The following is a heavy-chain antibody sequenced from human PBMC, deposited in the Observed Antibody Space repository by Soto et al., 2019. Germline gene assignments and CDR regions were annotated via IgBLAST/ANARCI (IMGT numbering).Heavy chain of an antibody. Sequence: SVKVSCKASGGTFSSYAISWVRQAPGQGLEWMGGIIPIFGTANYAQKFQGRVTITADESTSTAYMELSSLRSEDTAVYYCARGQQYYYDSSGYLLSRGWALYYFYGMDVWG. J-gene: IGHJ6*02. CDR2: IIPIFGTA. CDR1: GGTFSSYA. V-gene: IGHV1-69*13. D-gene: IGHD3-22*01. CDR3: ARGQQYYYDSSGYLLSRGWALYYFYGMDV.